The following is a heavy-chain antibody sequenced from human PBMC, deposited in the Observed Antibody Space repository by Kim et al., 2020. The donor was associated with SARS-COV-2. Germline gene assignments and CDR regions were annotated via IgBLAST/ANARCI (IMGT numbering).Heavy chain of an antibody. CDR2: T. CDR3: AKVRYSSTSDY. Sequence: TYCADSGKGRFTISRDNSEKTLYLQMGSRGAEDTAVYYCAKVRYSSTSDYWGQGTLVTVSS. D-gene: IGHD6-13*01. J-gene: IGHJ4*02. V-gene: IGHV3-23*01.